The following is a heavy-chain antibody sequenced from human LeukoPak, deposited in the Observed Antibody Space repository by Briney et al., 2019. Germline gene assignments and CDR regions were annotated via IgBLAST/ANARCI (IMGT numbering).Heavy chain of an antibody. D-gene: IGHD5-24*01. CDR2: ISGNTRST. Sequence: GGSLKLSCAAPGFTFIIFAMPWFRKPPGKGLDWVSPISGNTRSTYYADSVRGRFTISRDNSKNTVYVQMNSLRTEDTAVYYCAKVGPRDGSREYYFDCWGQGTLVTVSS. V-gene: IGHV3-23*01. CDR3: AKVGPRDGSREYYFDC. CDR1: GFTFIIFA. J-gene: IGHJ4*02.